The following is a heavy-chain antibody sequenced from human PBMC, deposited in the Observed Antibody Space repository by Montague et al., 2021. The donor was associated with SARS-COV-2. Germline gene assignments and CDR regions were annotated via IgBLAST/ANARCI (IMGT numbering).Heavy chain of an antibody. V-gene: IGHV4-59*01. Sequence: SETLSLTCTVSGDSISTNYWSWIRQPPGKGLEWIGYVDKSDNTDYNPSLKSRVTISLDTSKKQFSLKLNSVTSADTAVYYCTSGEGNYGWRYYFDYWGQGTLVTGSS. J-gene: IGHJ4*02. CDR1: GDSISTNY. CDR3: TSGEGNYGWRYYFDY. CDR2: VDKSDNT. D-gene: IGHD3-10*01.